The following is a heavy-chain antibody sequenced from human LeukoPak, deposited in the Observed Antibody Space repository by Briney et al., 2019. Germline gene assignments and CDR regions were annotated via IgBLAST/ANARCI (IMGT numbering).Heavy chain of an antibody. CDR2: ISWNSGSI. D-gene: IGHD4-4*01. V-gene: IGHV3-9*01. Sequence: PGGSLRLSCAASGFTFDDYAMHGVRQAPGKGLEWVSGISWNSGSIGYADSVKGRFTISRDNAKNSLYLQMNSLRAEDTALYYCAKAGDYSNYMPGYWGQGTLVTVSS. CDR3: AKAGDYSNYMPGY. J-gene: IGHJ4*02. CDR1: GFTFDDYA.